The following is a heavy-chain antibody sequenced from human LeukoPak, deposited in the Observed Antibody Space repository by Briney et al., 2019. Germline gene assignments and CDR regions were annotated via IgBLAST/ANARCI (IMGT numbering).Heavy chain of an antibody. Sequence: GASVKVSCKASGHTFTDDYMHWVRHAPGQGLEFMGWINPDSGFTNYAQKFKGRVTMTRDTSISTAYLEVRSLTSDDTAVYYCAPTAEAYTSWWKVWGQGTLVTVSS. D-gene: IGHD3-16*01. CDR1: GHTFTDDY. CDR2: INPDSGFT. CDR3: APTAEAYTSWWKV. V-gene: IGHV1-2*02. J-gene: IGHJ4*02.